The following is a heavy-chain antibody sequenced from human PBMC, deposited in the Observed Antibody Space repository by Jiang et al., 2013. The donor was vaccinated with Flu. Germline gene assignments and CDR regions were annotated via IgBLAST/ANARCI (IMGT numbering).Heavy chain of an antibody. CDR2: IYYNDHK. Sequence: PTQTLTLTCTFSGFSLSTRGAGVAWIRQPPGKALEWLALIYYNDHKRHSPSLESRLTITKDTSKNQVVLTMTNLDPVDTATYYCAHRGPPDFDLWGRGTLVTVSS. J-gene: IGHJ2*01. CDR1: GFSLSTRGAG. V-gene: IGHV2-5*01. CDR3: AHRGPPDFDL.